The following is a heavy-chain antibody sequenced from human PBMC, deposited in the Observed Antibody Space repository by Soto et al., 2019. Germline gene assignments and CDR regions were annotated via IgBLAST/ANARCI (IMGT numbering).Heavy chain of an antibody. J-gene: IGHJ5*01. V-gene: IGHV4-59*01. CDR1: GGSISSYY. D-gene: IGHD3-10*02. Sequence: QVQLQESGPGLVKPSETLSLTCTVSGGSISSYYWSWIRQPPGKGLEWIGFIFYSGSTSYNPSLKSRVTISIDTSEYQFSLKLNSVTAADTAVYYCASMIGDPVLSFDSLGQGTLFAVSS. CDR2: IFYSGST. CDR3: ASMIGDPVLSFDS.